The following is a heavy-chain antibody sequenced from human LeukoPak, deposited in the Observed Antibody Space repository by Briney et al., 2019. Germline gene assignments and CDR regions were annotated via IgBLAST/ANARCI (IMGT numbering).Heavy chain of an antibody. J-gene: IGHJ4*02. D-gene: IGHD5-24*01. CDR2: IYTSGST. CDR1: GGSISSYY. CDR3: ARQVEMASFDY. V-gene: IGHV4-4*09. Sequence: SETLSLTCTVSGGSISSYYWSWIRQPPRKGLEWIGYIYTSGSTNYNSSLKSRVTISVDTSKNQFSLKLSSVTAADTAVYYCARQVEMASFDYWGQGTLVTVSS.